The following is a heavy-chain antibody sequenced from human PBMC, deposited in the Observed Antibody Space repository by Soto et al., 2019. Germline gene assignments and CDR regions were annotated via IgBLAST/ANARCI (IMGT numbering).Heavy chain of an antibody. Sequence: GESLKISCKGSGYSFAGYWITWVRQKPGKGLEWMGRIDPSDSQTYYNPSLRSRVTISVDTSKNQFSLKLSSVTAADTAVFYCARHYSSGSRNWFDPWGQGTLVTVSS. CDR1: GYSFAGYW. J-gene: IGHJ5*02. D-gene: IGHD6-19*01. CDR3: ARHYSSGSRNWFDP. CDR2: IDPSDSQT. V-gene: IGHV5-10-1*01.